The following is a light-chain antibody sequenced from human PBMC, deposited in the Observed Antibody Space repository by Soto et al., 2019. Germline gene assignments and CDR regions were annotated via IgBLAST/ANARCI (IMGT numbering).Light chain of an antibody. CDR3: QQRYSTPRT. CDR1: QSISGY. Sequence: IKMTQSPASMSAPVGSRVTIVCRASQSISGYLNWCQKKPGKDPNTLIYAASSLQSGVPSRFSGSGAGTDFTLTISSLQPEDFATYYCQQRYSTPRTFGQGTKVDIK. CDR2: AAS. J-gene: IGKJ1*01. V-gene: IGKV1-39*01.